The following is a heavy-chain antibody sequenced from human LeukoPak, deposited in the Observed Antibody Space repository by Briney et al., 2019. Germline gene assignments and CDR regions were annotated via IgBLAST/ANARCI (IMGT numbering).Heavy chain of an antibody. Sequence: GRSLRLSCAASGFTFSSYGMHWVRQAPGKGLEWVAVIWYDGSSKYYADSVKGRFTISRDNSKNTLYLQMNSLRAEDTAVYYCARETLGSFDYWGQGTLVTVSS. CDR2: IWYDGSSK. V-gene: IGHV3-33*01. CDR3: ARETLGSFDY. CDR1: GFTFSSYG. J-gene: IGHJ4*02. D-gene: IGHD2/OR15-2a*01.